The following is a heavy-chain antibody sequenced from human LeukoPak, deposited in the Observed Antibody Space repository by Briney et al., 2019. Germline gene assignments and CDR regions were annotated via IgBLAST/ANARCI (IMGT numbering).Heavy chain of an antibody. J-gene: IGHJ5*02. V-gene: IGHV3-23*01. CDR1: GYTFTTYG. Sequence: PGGSLRLSCVGSGYTFTTYGMSWVRQAPGKGLEWVSGLDNNGDNTYYADSVKGRFTISRDNSKNTLYLQMNSLRAEDTAVYYCAAVDVDTAFPWGQGTLVTVSS. CDR3: AAVDVDTAFP. D-gene: IGHD5-18*01. CDR2: LDNNGDNT.